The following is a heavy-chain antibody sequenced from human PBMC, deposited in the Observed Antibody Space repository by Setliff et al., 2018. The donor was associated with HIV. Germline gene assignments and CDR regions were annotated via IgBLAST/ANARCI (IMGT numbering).Heavy chain of an antibody. V-gene: IGHV4-39*07. CDR2: IYNGGAS. Sequence: SETLSLTCIVTGDSIISGSYYWAWIRQPPGKGLEWIGPIYNGGASHYNPSLKSRVIIFLDPSKNQFSLELTSVTAAATAVYYCAREAPSEPTRYYNFWSGYPDWFDPWGPGTLVTVSS. CDR1: GDSIISGSYY. CDR3: AREAPSEPTRYYNFWSGYPDWFDP. J-gene: IGHJ5*02. D-gene: IGHD3-3*01.